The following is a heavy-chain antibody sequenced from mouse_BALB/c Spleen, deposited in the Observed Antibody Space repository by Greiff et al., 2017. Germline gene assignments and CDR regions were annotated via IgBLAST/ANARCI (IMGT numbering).Heavy chain of an antibody. D-gene: IGHD1-1*01. Sequence: EVQVVESGGGLVKPGGSLKLSCAASGFTFSSYAMSWVRQTPEKRLEWVATISSGGSYTYYPDSVKGRFTISRDNAKNTLYLQMSSLRSEDTAMYYCARHGYYGSSYDWYFDVWGAGTTVTVSS. V-gene: IGHV5-9-3*01. CDR2: ISSGGSYT. CDR3: ARHGYYGSSYDWYFDV. CDR1: GFTFSSYA. J-gene: IGHJ1*01.